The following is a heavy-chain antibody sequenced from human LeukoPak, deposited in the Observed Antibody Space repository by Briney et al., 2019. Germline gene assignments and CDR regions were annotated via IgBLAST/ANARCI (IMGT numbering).Heavy chain of an antibody. Sequence: ASVKVSCKASGYTFTGYYMHWVRQAPGQGLEWMGWSNPNSGGTNYAQKFQGRVTMTRDTSISTAYMELSRLRSDDTAVYYCARVSLYYDFWSGYYYWFDPWGQGTLVTVSS. J-gene: IGHJ5*02. CDR2: SNPNSGGT. CDR1: GYTFTGYY. D-gene: IGHD3-3*01. CDR3: ARVSLYYDFWSGYYYWFDP. V-gene: IGHV1-2*02.